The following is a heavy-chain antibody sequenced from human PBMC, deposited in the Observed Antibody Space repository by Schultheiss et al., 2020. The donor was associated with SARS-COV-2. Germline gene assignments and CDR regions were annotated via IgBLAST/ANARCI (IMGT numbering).Heavy chain of an antibody. V-gene: IGHV4-38-2*01. CDR3: ARGRLAAAGLDY. CDR2: IYHSGST. CDR1: GYSISSGYY. J-gene: IGHJ4*02. Sequence: SETLSLTCAVSGYSISSGYYWGWIRQPPGKGLEWIGSIYHSGSTNYNPSLKSRVTISVDTSKNQFSLKLSSVTAADTAVYYCARGRLAAAGLDYWGQGTLVTVSS. D-gene: IGHD6-13*01.